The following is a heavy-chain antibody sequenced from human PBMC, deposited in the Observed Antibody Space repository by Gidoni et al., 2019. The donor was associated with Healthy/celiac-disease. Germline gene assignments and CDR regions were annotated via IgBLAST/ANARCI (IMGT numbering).Heavy chain of an antibody. J-gene: IGHJ4*02. Sequence: EVQLVESGGGLVKPGGSLRLSCAAPGFTFGNAWMSWVRQAPGKGLEWVGRIKSKTDGRTTDYAAPVKGRFTISRDDSKNTLYLQMNSLKTEDTAVYYCTIPSMVANYSFDYWGQGTLVTVSS. D-gene: IGHD5-12*01. CDR1: GFTFGNAW. CDR3: TIPSMVANYSFDY. CDR2: IKSKTDGRTT. V-gene: IGHV3-15*01.